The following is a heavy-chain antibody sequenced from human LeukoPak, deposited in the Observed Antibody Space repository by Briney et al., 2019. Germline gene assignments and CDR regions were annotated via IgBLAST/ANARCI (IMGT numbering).Heavy chain of an antibody. CDR2: INPSSGST. Sequence: ASVKVSCKASGYTFTSYYMHWVRQAPGQGLEWMGIINPSSGSTSYAQKFQGRVTMTRDTPTSTAYMELRSLRSEDTAVYYCARDVGGNSYYYYYMDVWGKGTTVTVSS. CDR1: GYTFTSYY. D-gene: IGHD4-23*01. V-gene: IGHV1-46*01. J-gene: IGHJ6*03. CDR3: ARDVGGNSYYYYYMDV.